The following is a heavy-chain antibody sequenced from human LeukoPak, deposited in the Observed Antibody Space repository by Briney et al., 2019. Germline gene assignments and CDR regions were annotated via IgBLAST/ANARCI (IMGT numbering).Heavy chain of an antibody. Sequence: GASVKVSCKASGFTFTNYGISWVRQAPGQGLEWIGWISAYNGDTNYAQKLQDRVTMTTDTSTSTAYMELSSLRSEDTAVYYCARLEVSEATMGNPWGQGTLVTVSS. CDR2: ISAYNGDT. CDR1: GFTFTNYG. D-gene: IGHD5-12*01. J-gene: IGHJ5*02. CDR3: ARLEVSEATMGNP. V-gene: IGHV1-18*01.